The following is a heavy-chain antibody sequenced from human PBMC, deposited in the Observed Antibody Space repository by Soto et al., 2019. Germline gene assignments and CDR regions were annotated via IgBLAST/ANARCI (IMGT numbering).Heavy chain of an antibody. CDR3: ARDQAHYYGSGSYYNWFDP. V-gene: IGHV4-31*03. CDR2: IYYSGST. Sequence: SETLSLTCTVSGGSISSGGYYWSWIRQHPGKGLEWIGYIYYSGSTYYNPSLKSRVTISVDTSKNQFSLKLSSVTAADTAVYYCARDQAHYYGSGSYYNWFDPWGQGTLVTVSS. J-gene: IGHJ5*02. D-gene: IGHD3-10*01. CDR1: GGSISSGGYY.